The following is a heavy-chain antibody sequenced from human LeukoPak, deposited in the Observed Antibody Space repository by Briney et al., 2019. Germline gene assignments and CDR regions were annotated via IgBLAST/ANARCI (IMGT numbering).Heavy chain of an antibody. J-gene: IGHJ4*02. CDR2: ISYDGSNK. V-gene: IGHV3-30*18. D-gene: IGHD1-26*01. CDR3: AKDEGYSGSYHY. CDR1: GFTFSSYG. Sequence: PGGSLRLSCAASGFTFSSYGMHWVRQAPGKGLEWVAVISYDGSNKYYADSVKGRFTISRDNSKNTLYLQMNSLRAEDTAVYYCAKDEGYSGSYHYWGQGTLVTVSS.